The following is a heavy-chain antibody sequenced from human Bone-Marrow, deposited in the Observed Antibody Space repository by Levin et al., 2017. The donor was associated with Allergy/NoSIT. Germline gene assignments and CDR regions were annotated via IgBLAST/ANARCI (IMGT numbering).Heavy chain of an antibody. D-gene: IGHD2-21*02. Sequence: GSLRLSCAASGFTFDDYYMFWVRQAPGKGLEWISHISHSGNTTYYAGSVKGRFTISRDNAKNSMFLQMNSLREDDTAVYYCARDGAFGGDYYLDYWGLGSLVTVSS. J-gene: IGHJ4*02. CDR1: GFTFDDYY. CDR2: ISHSGNTT. CDR3: ARDGAFGGDYYLDY. V-gene: IGHV3-11*01.